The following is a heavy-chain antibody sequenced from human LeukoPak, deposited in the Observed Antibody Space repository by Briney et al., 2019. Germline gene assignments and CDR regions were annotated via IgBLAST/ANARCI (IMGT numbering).Heavy chain of an antibody. Sequence: PGGSLRLSCAASGFTFDDYAMHWVRQAPGKGLEWVSGISWNSGSIGYADSVKGRFTISRDNAKNSLYLQMNSLRAEDTALYYCVKDVGRNYYYGMDVWGQGTTVTVSS. V-gene: IGHV3-9*01. J-gene: IGHJ6*02. CDR3: VKDVGRNYYYGMDV. CDR2: ISWNSGSI. CDR1: GFTFDDYA.